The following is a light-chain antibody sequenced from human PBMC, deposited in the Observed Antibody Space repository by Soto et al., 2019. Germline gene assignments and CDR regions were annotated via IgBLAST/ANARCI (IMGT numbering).Light chain of an antibody. CDR1: SGDVGHYNY. CDR2: EVT. V-gene: IGLV2-14*01. Sequence: QSALTQPASVSGSPGQSITISCTGSSGDVGHYNYVSWYQQHPGKAPKLIIYEVTNRPSGVSNRFSGSKSGNTASLIISGLQADDEADYYCTAYIPVWIWLFGGGTKVT. CDR3: TAYIPVWIWL. J-gene: IGLJ3*02.